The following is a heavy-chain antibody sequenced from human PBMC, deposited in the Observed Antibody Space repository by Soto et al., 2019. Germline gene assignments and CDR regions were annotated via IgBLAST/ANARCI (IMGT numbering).Heavy chain of an antibody. Sequence: VKVSCKASGYTFTSYGIGWVRQAPGQGLEWMGWISAYNGNTNYAQKLQGRVTMTTDTSTSAAYMELRSLRSDDTAVYYCARTGSDYGDYWEWGQGTLVTVSS. V-gene: IGHV1-18*01. D-gene: IGHD4-17*01. J-gene: IGHJ4*02. CDR2: ISAYNGNT. CDR1: GYTFTSYG. CDR3: ARTGSDYGDYWE.